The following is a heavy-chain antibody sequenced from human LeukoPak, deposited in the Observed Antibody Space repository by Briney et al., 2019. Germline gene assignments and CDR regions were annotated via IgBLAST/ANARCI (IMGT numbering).Heavy chain of an antibody. CDR1: GFTFSSYE. V-gene: IGHV3-48*03. CDR2: ISSSGSTI. Sequence: GGSQRLSCAASGFTFSSYEMNWVRQAPGKGLEWVSYISSSGSTIYYADSVKGRFTISRDNAKNSLYLQMNSLRAEDTAVYYCARLYHTAMGHFDYWGQGTLVTVSS. CDR3: ARLYHTAMGHFDY. D-gene: IGHD5-18*01. J-gene: IGHJ4*02.